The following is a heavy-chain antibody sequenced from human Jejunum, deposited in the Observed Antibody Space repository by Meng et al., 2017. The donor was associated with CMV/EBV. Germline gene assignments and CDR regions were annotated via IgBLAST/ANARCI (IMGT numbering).Heavy chain of an antibody. V-gene: IGHV4-34*01. Sequence: QVSLQEWGEGLLQPSESLSLTCTLSGGSFIAYTWSWIRQAPGKGLEWIAEIDHLRRTNFNPSLKSRVSISRDTSRDQFSLRLNSVTAADTAVYYCATADEYAIKYWGQGTLVTVSS. CDR1: GGSFIAYT. D-gene: IGHD5-12*01. CDR3: ATADEYAIKY. J-gene: IGHJ4*02. CDR2: IDHLRRT.